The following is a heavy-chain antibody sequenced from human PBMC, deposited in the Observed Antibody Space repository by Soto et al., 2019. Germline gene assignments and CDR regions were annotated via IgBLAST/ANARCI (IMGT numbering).Heavy chain of an antibody. J-gene: IGHJ4*02. V-gene: IGHV3-23*01. CDR3: AKVPNRDY. CDR2: ISGSGGST. D-gene: IGHD3-16*01. Sequence: RWVRQAPGKGLEWVSAISGSGGSTYYADSVKGRFTISRDNSKNTLYLQMNSLRAEDTAVYYCAKVPNRDYWGQGTLVTVSS.